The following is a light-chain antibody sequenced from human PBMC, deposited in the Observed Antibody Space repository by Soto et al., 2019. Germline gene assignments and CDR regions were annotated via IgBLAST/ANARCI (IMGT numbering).Light chain of an antibody. V-gene: IGKV1-5*01. CDR2: DAS. J-gene: IGKJ1*01. Sequence: DIHMTQSLSTLSASVGDRVTITCPXSQSISSWLAWYQQKPGKAPKLLIYDASSLESGVPARFSGSGSGTEFTLTISSVQSEDFAVYYCQQYNDWPPWTFGQGTKVDI. CDR1: QSISSW. CDR3: QQYNDWPPWT.